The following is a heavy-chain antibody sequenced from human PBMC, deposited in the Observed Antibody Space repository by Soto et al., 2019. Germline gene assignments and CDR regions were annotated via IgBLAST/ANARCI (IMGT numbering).Heavy chain of an antibody. CDR1: GFTFSIYS. V-gene: IGHV3-48*01. D-gene: IGHD1-1*01. Sequence: EVQLVESGGELVQPGGSLRLSCATSGFTFSIYSMNWVRQAPGKGLEWVSYISGSSHTTYYADSVKGRFTISRDNAKNSLYLQMNTLRAEDTAVYYCARDYMESACDYWGQGTLATVSS. CDR2: ISGSSHTT. J-gene: IGHJ4*02. CDR3: ARDYMESACDY.